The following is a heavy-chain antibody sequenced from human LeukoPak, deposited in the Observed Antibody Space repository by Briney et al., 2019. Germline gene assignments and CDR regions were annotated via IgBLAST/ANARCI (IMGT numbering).Heavy chain of an antibody. J-gene: IGHJ5*02. CDR1: GYTFTGYY. Sequence: ASVKVSCKASGYTFTGYYMHWVRQAPGQGLEWMGRINPNSGGTNYAQKFRGRVTMTRDTSISTAYMELSRLRSDDTAVYYCARGRGSYSNWFDPWGRGTLVTVSS. V-gene: IGHV1-2*06. CDR2: INPNSGGT. D-gene: IGHD1-26*01. CDR3: ARGRGSYSNWFDP.